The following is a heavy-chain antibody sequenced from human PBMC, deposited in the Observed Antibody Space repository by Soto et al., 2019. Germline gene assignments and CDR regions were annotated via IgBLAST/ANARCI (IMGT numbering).Heavy chain of an antibody. D-gene: IGHD6-6*01. CDR3: ARDHVTAPEYSSSSGWFDP. J-gene: IGHJ5*02. CDR1: GYTFTGYY. Sequence: ASVKVSCKASGYTFTGYYMHWVRQAPGQGLEWMGWINPNSGGTNYAQKFQGWVTMTRDTSISTAYMELSRLRSDDTAVYYCARDHVTAPEYSSSSGWFDPWGQGTLVTVSS. V-gene: IGHV1-2*04. CDR2: INPNSGGT.